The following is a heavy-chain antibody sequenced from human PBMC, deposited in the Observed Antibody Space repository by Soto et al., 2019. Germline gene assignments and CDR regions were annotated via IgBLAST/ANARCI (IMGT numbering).Heavy chain of an antibody. V-gene: IGHV4-30-4*01. CDR3: ARGPPVYYGMDV. Sequence: SETLSLTCTVSGGSISSGDYYWSWIRQPPGKGLEWIGYIYYSGSTYYNPSLKSRVTISVDTSKNQFSLKLSSVTAADTAVYYCARGPPVYYGMDVWGQGTTVTAP. CDR2: IYYSGST. J-gene: IGHJ6*02. CDR1: GGSISSGDYY.